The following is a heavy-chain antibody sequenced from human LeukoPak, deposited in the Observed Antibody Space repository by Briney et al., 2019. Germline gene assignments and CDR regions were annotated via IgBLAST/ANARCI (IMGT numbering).Heavy chain of an antibody. CDR1: GFTFSSYA. CDR2: ISYDGSNK. CDR3: ARSAMVTGYFDY. Sequence: GGSLRLSCAASGFTFSSYAMHWVRQAPGKGLEWVAVISYDGSNKYYADSVKGRFTISRDNSKNTLYLQMNSLRAEDTAVYYCARSAMVTGYFDYWGQGTLVTVS. V-gene: IGHV3-30-3*01. J-gene: IGHJ4*02. D-gene: IGHD5-18*01.